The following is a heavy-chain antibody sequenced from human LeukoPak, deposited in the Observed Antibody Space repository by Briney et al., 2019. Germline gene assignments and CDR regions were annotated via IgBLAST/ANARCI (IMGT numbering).Heavy chain of an antibody. CDR1: GGSFSSGDYY. Sequence: SETLSLTCTVSGGSFSSGDYYWSWIRQPPGKGLGWIGYIYYSGGAYYNPSLKSRLTMSVDTSKNQFSLKLSSVIVEDTAVYYCARGGGQYNILTGYPYYFDYWGQGTLVTVSS. D-gene: IGHD3-9*01. J-gene: IGHJ4*02. CDR3: ARGGGQYNILTGYPYYFDY. CDR2: IYYSGGA. V-gene: IGHV4-30-4*01.